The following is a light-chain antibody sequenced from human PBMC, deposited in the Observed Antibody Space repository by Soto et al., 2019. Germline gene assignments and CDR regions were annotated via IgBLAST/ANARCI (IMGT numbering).Light chain of an antibody. V-gene: IGKV3-20*01. CDR1: QSVAKNY. CDR2: DAS. CDR3: QQYATLPLT. J-gene: IGKJ4*01. Sequence: EIVLTQSPGTLSLSPGERASLSCRASQSVAKNYLAWYQQKPGQALRLLISDASSRATGIPDRFSGSGSGTDFTLTISRLEAEDFAVYFCQQYATLPLTFGGGTKVEIK.